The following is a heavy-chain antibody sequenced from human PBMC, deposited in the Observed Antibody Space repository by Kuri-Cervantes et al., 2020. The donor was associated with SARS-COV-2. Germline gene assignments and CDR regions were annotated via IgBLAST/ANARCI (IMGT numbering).Heavy chain of an antibody. Sequence: GGSLRLSCAASGFTFSNAWMSWVRQAPGKGLEWVSSISSSSSYIYYADSVKGRFTISRDNAKNSLYLQMNSLRAEDTAVYYCARDRINGSSWYLPCPMGMDVWGQGTTVTVSS. D-gene: IGHD6-13*01. CDR3: ARDRINGSSWYLPCPMGMDV. V-gene: IGHV3-21*01. J-gene: IGHJ6*02. CDR2: ISSSSSYI. CDR1: GFTFSNAW.